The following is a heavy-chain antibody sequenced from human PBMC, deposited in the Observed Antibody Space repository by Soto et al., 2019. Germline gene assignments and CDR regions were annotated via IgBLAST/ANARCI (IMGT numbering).Heavy chain of an antibody. D-gene: IGHD3-16*01. V-gene: IGHV3-48*02. CDR1: GFTFSSYS. CDR2: ISSISSTI. Sequence: PGGSLRLSCAASGFTFSSYSMNWVRQAPGKGLEWVSYISSISSTIYYSDSVKGRLPIPRNKAKNSLYLQMNTLRDGDRAVYYGARVGGRVPPPYYFASGGREPLATVSS. J-gene: IGHJ4*02. CDR3: ARVGGRVPPPYYFAS.